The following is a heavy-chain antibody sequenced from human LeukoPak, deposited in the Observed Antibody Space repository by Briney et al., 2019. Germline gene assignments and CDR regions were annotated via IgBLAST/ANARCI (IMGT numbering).Heavy chain of an antibody. D-gene: IGHD3-10*01. CDR3: ARRGGLYGSGSYRFDP. CDR1: GYSFTTYW. CDR2: IYPGDSDT. V-gene: IGHV5-51*01. Sequence: GESLKISCKGSGYSFTTYWITWVRQMPGKGLEWMGIIYPGDSDTRYSPSFQGQVTISADKSISTAYLQWSSLKASDTAMYYCARRGGLYGSGSYRFDPWGQGTLVTVSS. J-gene: IGHJ5*02.